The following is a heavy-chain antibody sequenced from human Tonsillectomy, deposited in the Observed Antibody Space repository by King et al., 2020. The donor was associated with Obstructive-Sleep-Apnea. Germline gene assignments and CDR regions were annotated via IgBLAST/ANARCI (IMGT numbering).Heavy chain of an antibody. J-gene: IGHJ5*02. CDR3: AGAAAWYYDDLTDNWFDP. Sequence: VQLVESGAEVKKPGASVKVSCKASGYIFTSYYLHWVRQAPGQGLEWMGVINPSGGSTSYAQKFQGRVTMTRDTSTRTVYMELSSLRSEDTAGYYCAGAAAWYYDDLTDNWFDPWGQGTLVTVSS. CDR2: INPSGGST. CDR1: GYIFTSYY. D-gene: IGHD3-3*01. V-gene: IGHV1-46*01.